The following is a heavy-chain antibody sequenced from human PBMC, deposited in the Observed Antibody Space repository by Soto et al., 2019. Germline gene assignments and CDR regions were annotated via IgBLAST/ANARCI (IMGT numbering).Heavy chain of an antibody. Sequence: ASVKVSCKVSGYTLTELSMHWVRQAPGKGLEWMGGFDPEDGETIYAQKFQGRVTMTGDTSTDTAYMELSSLRSEDTAVYYCATDRRAYEAFDIWGQGTMVTVSS. J-gene: IGHJ3*02. CDR1: GYTLTELS. CDR3: ATDRRAYEAFDI. V-gene: IGHV1-24*01. CDR2: FDPEDGET. D-gene: IGHD5-12*01.